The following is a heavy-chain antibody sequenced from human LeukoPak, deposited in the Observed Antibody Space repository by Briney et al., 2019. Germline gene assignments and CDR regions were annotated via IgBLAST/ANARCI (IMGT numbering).Heavy chain of an antibody. CDR2: IYYSGST. CDR3: ARVVVAATNWFDP. Sequence: SETLSLTCTVSGGSISSYYWSWIRQPPGKGLEWIGYIYYSGSTNYNPSLKSRVTISVDTSKNQFSLKLSSVTAADTAVYYCARVVVAATNWFDPWGQGTLVTVSS. D-gene: IGHD2-15*01. V-gene: IGHV4-59*01. CDR1: GGSISSYY. J-gene: IGHJ5*02.